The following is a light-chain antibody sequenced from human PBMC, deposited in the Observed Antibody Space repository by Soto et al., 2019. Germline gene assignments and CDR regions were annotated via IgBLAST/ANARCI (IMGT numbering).Light chain of an antibody. Sequence: EIVLTQSPATLSLSPRERATLSCRASQSVSSYLAWYQQKPGQAPRLLIYDASNRATGIPARFSGSGSGTDFTLTISSLEPEDFAVYYCQQRSNWPPGLTFGGGTKV. J-gene: IGKJ4*01. V-gene: IGKV3-11*01. CDR1: QSVSSY. CDR2: DAS. CDR3: QQRSNWPPGLT.